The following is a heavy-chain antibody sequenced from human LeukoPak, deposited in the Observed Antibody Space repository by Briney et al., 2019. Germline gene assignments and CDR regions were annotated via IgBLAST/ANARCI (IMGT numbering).Heavy chain of an antibody. Sequence: PSETLSLTCTVSGYSISSGYYWGWIRQPPGKGLEWIGSIYHSGSTYYNPSLKSRVTISVDTSKNQFSLKLSSVTAADTAVYYCARDLIPSYGGTDYWGQGTLVTVSS. CDR2: IYHSGST. J-gene: IGHJ4*02. D-gene: IGHD4-23*01. CDR3: ARDLIPSYGGTDY. V-gene: IGHV4-38-2*02. CDR1: GYSISSGYY.